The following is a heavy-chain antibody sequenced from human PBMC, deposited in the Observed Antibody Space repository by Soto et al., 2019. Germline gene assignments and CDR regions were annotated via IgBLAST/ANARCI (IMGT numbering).Heavy chain of an antibody. Sequence: DVQLVESGGGLVPPGGSLRLSCAASGFYITNYWMTWVRQAPGKGPEWVANIKEDGSLKFYVDSVRGRFTISRDNAKNSVYLEMSRLRAEDTAVYYCVRDSYTAHWHTAGEDYWGQGTLVTVSS. J-gene: IGHJ4*02. CDR1: GFYITNYW. CDR2: IKEDGSLK. CDR3: VRDSYTAHWHTAGEDY. V-gene: IGHV3-7*01. D-gene: IGHD2-2*02.